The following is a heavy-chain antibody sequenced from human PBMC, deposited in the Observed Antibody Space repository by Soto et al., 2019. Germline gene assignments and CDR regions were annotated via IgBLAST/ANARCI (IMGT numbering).Heavy chain of an antibody. J-gene: IGHJ6*02. V-gene: IGHV4-30-4*02. Sequence: PSETLSLTCSVSGGSISGGYSYWSWIRQPPGKGLEWIANIYYSGNTYYNPSLKSRLIISIDTSNTQFSLKVGSVTEADTAVYYCASSSLYGMDVCGQGTTVA. CDR2: IYYSGNT. CDR1: GGSISGGYSY. CDR3: ASSSLYGMDV.